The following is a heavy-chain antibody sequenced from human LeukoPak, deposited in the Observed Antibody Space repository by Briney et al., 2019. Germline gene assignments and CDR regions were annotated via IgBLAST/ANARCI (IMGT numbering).Heavy chain of an antibody. Sequence: GGSLRLSCAASGFTFSSYAMHWVRQAPGKGLEWVAVISYDGSNKYYADSVKGRFTISRDNSKNTLYLQMNSLRAEDTAVYYCARAIEVEWFSFDYWGQGTLVTVSS. CDR3: ARAIEVEWFSFDY. J-gene: IGHJ4*02. V-gene: IGHV3-30-3*01. CDR2: ISYDGSNK. D-gene: IGHD3-3*01. CDR1: GFTFSSYA.